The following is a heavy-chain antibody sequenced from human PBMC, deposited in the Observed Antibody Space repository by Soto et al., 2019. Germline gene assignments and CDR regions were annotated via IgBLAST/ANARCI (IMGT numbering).Heavy chain of an antibody. CDR2: SRNKANTYTT. Sequence: GGSLRLSCAVSGFTFSDHDMDWVRQAPGKGLEWVGRSRNKANTYTTEYAASVKGRFTISRDDSKNSLYLQMNNLVTEDTAVYYCSTDSYFTLKLVRFDYWGLGTLVTVSS. CDR1: GFTFSDHD. V-gene: IGHV3-72*01. J-gene: IGHJ4*01. CDR3: STDSYFTLKLVRFDY. D-gene: IGHD3-22*01.